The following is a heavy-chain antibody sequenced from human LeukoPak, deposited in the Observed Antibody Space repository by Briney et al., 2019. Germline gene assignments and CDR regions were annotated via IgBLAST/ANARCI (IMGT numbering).Heavy chain of an antibody. V-gene: IGHV3-7*05. CDR1: GFSFSRFW. CDR2: LNQDGSEK. D-gene: IGHD3-16*01. J-gene: IGHJ6*02. CDR3: AKVKVTDHYHYAVDV. Sequence: GGSLRLSCAASGFSFSRFWMSWVRQAPGKGLEWVAMLNQDGSEKYHVASVKGRFIISRDNAKNTVYLHMDSLRVEDTAVYYCAKVKVTDHYHYAVDVWGQGTTVIVSS.